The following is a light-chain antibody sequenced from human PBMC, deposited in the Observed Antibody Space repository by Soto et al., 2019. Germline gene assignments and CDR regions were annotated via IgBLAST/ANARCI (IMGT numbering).Light chain of an antibody. Sequence: EIVMTQSPASLSVSPGDAATLSCRASQSVASNVAWYQQKPGQGPRLLIHGASTRAVGVPARFSGSGSGTDFTLTISSLQSEDFAVYYCQQYHNWTPKYPFGQGTKLQIK. CDR1: QSVASN. CDR3: QQYHNWTPKYP. J-gene: IGKJ2*01. CDR2: GAS. V-gene: IGKV3-15*01.